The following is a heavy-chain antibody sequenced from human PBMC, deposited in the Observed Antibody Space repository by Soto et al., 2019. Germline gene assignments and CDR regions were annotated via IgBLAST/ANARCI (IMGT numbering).Heavy chain of an antibody. J-gene: IGHJ2*01. Sequence: ASVKVSCKASGYTFIRYAMNWVRQAPGQRLEWMGWINAGNGNTKYSQKFQGRVTITRDTSARTAYMELSSLRSEDTAVYYCARAPSWWYFDLWGRGTLVTVSS. CDR2: INAGNGNT. CDR3: ARAPSWWYFDL. CDR1: GYTFIRYA. V-gene: IGHV1-3*01.